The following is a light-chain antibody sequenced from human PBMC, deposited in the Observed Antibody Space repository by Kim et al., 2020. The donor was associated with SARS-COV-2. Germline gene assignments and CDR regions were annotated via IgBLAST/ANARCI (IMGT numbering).Light chain of an antibody. CDR1: QSVSTY. J-gene: IGKJ4*01. Sequence: PGERANLSCRASQSVSTYLAWYQQKPGQAPRLLIYDASNRATGIPDRFSGSGSGTDFTLTISSLESEDFAVYYCQQRSNWPPALTFGGGTKVDIK. CDR3: QQRSNWPPALT. V-gene: IGKV3-11*01. CDR2: DAS.